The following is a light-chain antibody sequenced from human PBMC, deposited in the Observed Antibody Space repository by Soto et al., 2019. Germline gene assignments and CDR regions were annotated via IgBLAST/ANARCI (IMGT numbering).Light chain of an antibody. CDR2: DAS. CDR1: QSISSW. Sequence: DIQMTQSPSTLSASVGDRVTITCRASQSISSWLAWYQQKPGKAPKLLTYDASSLESGVPSRFSGSGSGTEFTLTISSLQPDDFATYYCQQYNSYSREYTFGQGTKLEIK. J-gene: IGKJ2*01. CDR3: QQYNSYSREYT. V-gene: IGKV1-5*01.